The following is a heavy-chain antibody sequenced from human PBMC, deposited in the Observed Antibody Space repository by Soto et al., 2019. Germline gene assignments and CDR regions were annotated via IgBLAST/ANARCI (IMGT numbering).Heavy chain of an antibody. CDR3: ARLVVVPHCSGGSCYSYYYGMDV. CDR2: IYYSGST. D-gene: IGHD2-15*01. Sequence: QVQLQESGPGRVKPSETLSLTCTVSGGSISSYYWSWIRQPPGKGLEWIGYIYYSGSTNYNPSLKSRVTISVDTSKNQFSLKLSSVTAADTAVYYCARLVVVPHCSGGSCYSYYYGMDVWGQGTTVTVSS. V-gene: IGHV4-59*01. J-gene: IGHJ6*02. CDR1: GGSISSYY.